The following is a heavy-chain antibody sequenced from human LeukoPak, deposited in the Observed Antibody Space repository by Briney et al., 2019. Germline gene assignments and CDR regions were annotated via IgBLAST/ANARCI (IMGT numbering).Heavy chain of an antibody. J-gene: IGHJ6*02. CDR2: ISSSGSTI. Sequence: PGGSLRLSCAASGFTFSSYEMNWVRQAPGKGLEWVSYISSSGSTIYYADSVKGRFTISRDNAKNSLYLRMNSLRAEDTAVYYCASTMVRGVINPRRMDVWGQGTTVTVSS. CDR3: ASTMVRGVINPRRMDV. CDR1: GFTFSSYE. D-gene: IGHD3-10*01. V-gene: IGHV3-48*03.